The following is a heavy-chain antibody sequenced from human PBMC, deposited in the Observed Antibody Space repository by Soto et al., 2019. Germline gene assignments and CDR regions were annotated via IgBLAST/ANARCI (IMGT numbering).Heavy chain of an antibody. V-gene: IGHV1-2*02. J-gene: IGHJ4*02. CDR1: GYTFTGYY. CDR2: INPNSGGT. D-gene: IGHD1-26*01. CDR3: ARVIVGAPGFDY. Sequence: SVKVSCKASGYTFTGYYMHWVRQAPGQGLEWMGWINPNSGGTNYAQKFQGRVTMTRDTSISTAYMELSRLRSDDTAVYYCARVIVGAPGFDYWGQGTLVTVSS.